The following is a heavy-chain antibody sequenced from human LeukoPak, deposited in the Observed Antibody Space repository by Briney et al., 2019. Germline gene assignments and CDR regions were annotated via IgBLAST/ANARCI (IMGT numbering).Heavy chain of an antibody. CDR2: ISVSGVST. CDR3: ARDPYGDYVFDY. Sequence: GGSLRLSCAAPGFTFSSYAMSWVRQAPGKGLEWVSGISVSGVSTYYADSVKGRFTISRDNSKNTLYLQMNSLRAEDTALYYCARDPYGDYVFDYWGQGTLVTVSS. D-gene: IGHD4-17*01. V-gene: IGHV3-23*01. CDR1: GFTFSSYA. J-gene: IGHJ4*02.